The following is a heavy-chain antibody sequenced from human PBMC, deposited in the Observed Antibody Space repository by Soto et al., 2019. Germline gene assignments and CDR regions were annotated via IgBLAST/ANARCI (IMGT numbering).Heavy chain of an antibody. D-gene: IGHD6-19*01. Sequence: QLQLQESGPGLVKPSETLSLTCTVSGGSISSSSYYWGWIRQPPGKGLEWIGSIYYSGSTYYNPSLKSRVTISVDTSKNQFSLKLSSVTAADPAVYYCARQGYSSGWGNFDYWGQGTLVTVSS. CDR1: GGSISSSSYY. CDR2: IYYSGST. J-gene: IGHJ4*02. V-gene: IGHV4-39*01. CDR3: ARQGYSSGWGNFDY.